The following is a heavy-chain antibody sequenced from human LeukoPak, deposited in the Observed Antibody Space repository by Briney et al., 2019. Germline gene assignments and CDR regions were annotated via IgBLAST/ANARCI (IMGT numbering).Heavy chain of an antibody. CDR3: ARDYYDSSGPDY. D-gene: IGHD3-22*01. CDR1: GYTFTVYY. CDR2: INPNSGGT. Sequence: ASVKVSCKASGYTFTVYYMHWVRQAPGQGLEWMGWINPNSGGTNYAQKFQGRVTITRDTSISTAYMELSRLRSDDTAVYYCARDYYDSSGPDYWGQGTLVTVSS. J-gene: IGHJ4*02. V-gene: IGHV1-2*02.